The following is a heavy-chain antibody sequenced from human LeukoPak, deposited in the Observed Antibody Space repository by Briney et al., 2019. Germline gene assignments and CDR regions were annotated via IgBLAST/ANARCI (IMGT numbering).Heavy chain of an antibody. Sequence: PSETPSLTCTVPGGSISSSSYYWGWIRQPPGKGLEWIGSIYYSGSTYYNPSLKSRLTISVDTSKNQFSLKLSPVTAADTAVYYCARLPYSEGALDVWGQGTMVTVSS. D-gene: IGHD6-13*01. V-gene: IGHV4-39*01. J-gene: IGHJ3*01. CDR2: IYYSGST. CDR1: GGSISSSSYY. CDR3: ARLPYSEGALDV.